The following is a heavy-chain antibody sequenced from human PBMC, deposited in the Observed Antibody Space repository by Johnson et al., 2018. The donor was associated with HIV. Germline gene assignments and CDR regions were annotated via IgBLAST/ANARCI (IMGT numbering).Heavy chain of an antibody. CDR3: AKGNSGIYGLTHAFDI. V-gene: IGHV3-11*01. Sequence: QEKLVESGGGLVQPGGSLRLSCSPSGFTFSDYYMSWMRQAPGQGLEWVSYIRSSGSNIYKADSVQGRFTISRDNAKNSLFLQMNSLRAEDTAVYYVAKGNSGIYGLTHAFDICGQGTMVTVSS. J-gene: IGHJ3*02. CDR1: GFTFSDYY. CDR2: IRSSGSNI. D-gene: IGHD1-26*01.